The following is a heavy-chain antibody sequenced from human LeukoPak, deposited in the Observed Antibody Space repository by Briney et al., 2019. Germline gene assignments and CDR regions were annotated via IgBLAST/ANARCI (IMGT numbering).Heavy chain of an antibody. CDR1: GFALKSYS. D-gene: IGHD2-8*02. CDR3: ARVAVSGPTGWFDS. V-gene: IGHV3-21*01. Sequence: GGSLRLSCAGSGFALKSYSLNWVRQAPGKGLEWVSAISSTSAYIYYADSVKGRFTISRDNVDNVVYLQMNSLGAEDTAVYYCARVAVSGPTGWFDSWGQGTLVIVSS. J-gene: IGHJ5*01. CDR2: ISSTSAYI.